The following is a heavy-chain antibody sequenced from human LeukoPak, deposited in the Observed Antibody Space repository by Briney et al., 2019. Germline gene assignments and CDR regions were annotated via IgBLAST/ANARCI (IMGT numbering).Heavy chain of an antibody. CDR1: GYTFTTYY. CDR3: ASKDTSGWYEEA. CDR2: ISPSGGST. J-gene: IGHJ5*02. D-gene: IGHD6-19*01. V-gene: IGHV1-46*01. Sequence: ASVRVSCKASGYTFTTYYMHWVRQAPGQGLEWMGVISPSGGSTSYAQKFQGRVTMTRDTSTSTVYMELSSLRSKDTAVYYCASKDTSGWYEEAWGQGTQVTVSS.